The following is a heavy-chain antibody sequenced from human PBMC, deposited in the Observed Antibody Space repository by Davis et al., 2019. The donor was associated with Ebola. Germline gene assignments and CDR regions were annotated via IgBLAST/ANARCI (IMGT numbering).Heavy chain of an antibody. J-gene: IGHJ4*02. CDR2: LGTSADT. Sequence: GESLKISCAASGFVFRNYVMSWVRQAPGKGLEWVSTLGTSADTYYADSVKGRFTISRDNSKNTLYLQMNSLRADDTAVYYCAKSTMIVGDWDFDYWGQGTLVTVSS. V-gene: IGHV3-23*01. D-gene: IGHD3-22*01. CDR1: GFVFRNYV. CDR3: AKSTMIVGDWDFDY.